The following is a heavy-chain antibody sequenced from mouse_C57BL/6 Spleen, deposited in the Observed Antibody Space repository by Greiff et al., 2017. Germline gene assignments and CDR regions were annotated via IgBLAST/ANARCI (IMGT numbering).Heavy chain of an antibody. J-gene: IGHJ1*03. Sequence: QVQLQQSGPELVKPGASVKISCKASGYAFSSSWMNWVKQRPGKGLEWIGRIYPGDGDTNYNGKFKGKATLTADKSSSTAYMQLSSLTSEDSAVXFCARPRYFDVWGTGTTVTVSS. CDR1: GYAFSSSW. V-gene: IGHV1-82*01. CDR3: ARPRYFDV. CDR2: IYPGDGDT.